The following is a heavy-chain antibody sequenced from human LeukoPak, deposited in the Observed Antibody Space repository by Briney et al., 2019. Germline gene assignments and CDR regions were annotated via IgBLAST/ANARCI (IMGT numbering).Heavy chain of an antibody. CDR2: TWYDGSNK. CDR1: GFTFSSYA. Sequence: GGSLRLSCAASGFTFSSYAMTWVRQAPGKGLEWVAVTWYDGSNKYYADAVKGRFTISRDNSKNTLYLQMNSLRAEDTAVYFCARDHGDYSGKDYWGQGTLVTVSS. V-gene: IGHV3-33*08. D-gene: IGHD4-17*01. CDR3: ARDHGDYSGKDY. J-gene: IGHJ4*02.